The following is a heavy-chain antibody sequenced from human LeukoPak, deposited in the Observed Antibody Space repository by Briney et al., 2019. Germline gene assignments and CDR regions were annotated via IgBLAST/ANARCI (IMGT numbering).Heavy chain of an antibody. Sequence: PSETLSLTCTVSGDSISRKYWSWIRQPAGKGLEWIGRINPTGSTKYNPSLKSRATMSVDTSKNQFSLNLRSVTAADTAVYYCVRATYYERSNNIAFDIWGHGTMVTVSS. CDR1: GDSISRKY. CDR2: INPTGST. CDR3: VRATYYERSNNIAFDI. J-gene: IGHJ3*02. D-gene: IGHD3-22*01. V-gene: IGHV4-4*07.